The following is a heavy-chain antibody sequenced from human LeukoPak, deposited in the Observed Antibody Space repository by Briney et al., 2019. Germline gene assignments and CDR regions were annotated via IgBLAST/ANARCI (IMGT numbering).Heavy chain of an antibody. J-gene: IGHJ3*02. CDR2: ISGSGGST. CDR1: GFTFDDYT. Sequence: GGSLRLSCAASGFTFDDYTIHWVRQAPGKSLEWVSAISGSGGSTYYADSVKGRFTISRDNSKNTLYLQMNSLRAEDTAVYYCAKVGPRAPGPFDIWGQGTMVTVSS. V-gene: IGHV3-23*01. CDR3: AKVGPRAPGPFDI.